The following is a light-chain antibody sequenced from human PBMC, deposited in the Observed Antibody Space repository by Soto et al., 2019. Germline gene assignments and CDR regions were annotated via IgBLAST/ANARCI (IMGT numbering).Light chain of an antibody. CDR3: QSYDSSLSGLWV. J-gene: IGLJ3*02. Sequence: QSVLTQPPSVSGAPGQRVTISCTGSSSNIGAGYDVHWYQQLPGTAPKLLIYLNNNRPSGVPDRFSGSKSDTSASLAITGLQAEDEADYYCQSYDSSLSGLWVFGGGTKLTVL. V-gene: IGLV1-40*01. CDR2: LNN. CDR1: SSNIGAGYD.